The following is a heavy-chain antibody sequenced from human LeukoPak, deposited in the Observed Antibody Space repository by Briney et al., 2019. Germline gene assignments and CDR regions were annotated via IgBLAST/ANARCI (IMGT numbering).Heavy chain of an antibody. CDR2: ISAYNGNT. V-gene: IGHV1-18*01. J-gene: IGHJ4*02. Sequence: ASVKVSCASSGYILTNYAITWVRQAPGQGLEWMGWISAYNGNTDYAQKFQGRVTMTTDTSTRTAYMDLRSLRSDDTAVYYCARGRLGVSGYKDYFDYWGQGTLVTVSS. D-gene: IGHD1-14*01. CDR1: GYILTNYA. CDR3: ARGRLGVSGYKDYFDY.